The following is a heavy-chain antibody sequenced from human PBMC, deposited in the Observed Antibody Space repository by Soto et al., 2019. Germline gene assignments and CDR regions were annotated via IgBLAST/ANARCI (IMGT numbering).Heavy chain of an antibody. Sequence: PRGSLRLSCAASGFTFTSYAMTWLRQAPWNGLEWVSIISSSGEGTYYVDCVKARFTISRDNSRNTLNLQMNSLRAEDTAVYYCAKNDDFRSWGMDVWGQGTTVTVSS. V-gene: IGHV3-23*01. CDR1: GFTFTSYA. D-gene: IGHD3-3*01. CDR3: AKNDDFRSWGMDV. CDR2: ISSSGEGT. J-gene: IGHJ6*02.